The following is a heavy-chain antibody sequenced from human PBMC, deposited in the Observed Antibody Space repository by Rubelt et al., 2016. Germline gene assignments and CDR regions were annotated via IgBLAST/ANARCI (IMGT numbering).Heavy chain of an antibody. V-gene: IGHV3-30*18. CDR3: AKRRQEGVAAAQGDYYYYGMDV. Sequence: LEWVAVISYDGSNKYYADSVKGRFTISRDNSKNTLYLQMNSLRAEDTAVYYCAKRRQEGVAAAQGDYYYYGMDVWGQGTTVTVSS. CDR2: ISYDGSNK. J-gene: IGHJ6*02. D-gene: IGHD6-13*01.